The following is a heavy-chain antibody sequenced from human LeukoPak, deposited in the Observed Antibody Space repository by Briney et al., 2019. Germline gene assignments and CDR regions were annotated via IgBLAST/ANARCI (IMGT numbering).Heavy chain of an antibody. CDR3: ARLCSGGSCYSALVY. V-gene: IGHV3-23*01. D-gene: IGHD2-15*01. J-gene: IGHJ4*02. Sequence: GGSLRLSCAASGFTFSSYAMSWVRQAPGKGLEWVSAISGSGGSTYYADSVKGRFTISRDNSKNSLYLQMNSLRAEDTAVYYCARLCSGGSCYSALVYWGQGTLVTVSS. CDR1: GFTFSSYA. CDR2: ISGSGGST.